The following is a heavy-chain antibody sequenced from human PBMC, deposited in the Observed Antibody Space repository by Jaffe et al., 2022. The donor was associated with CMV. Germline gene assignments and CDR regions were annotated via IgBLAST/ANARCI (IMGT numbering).Heavy chain of an antibody. Sequence: EVQLLESGGGLVQPGGSLRLSCAASGFTFSSYAMSWVRQAPGKGLEWVSAISGSGGSTYYADSVKGRFTISRDNSKNTLYLQMNSLRAEDTAVYYCAKGAPYYDILTGFEVGYYYYGMDVWGQGTTVTVSS. CDR2: ISGSGGST. D-gene: IGHD3-9*01. J-gene: IGHJ6*02. CDR3: AKGAPYYDILTGFEVGYYYYGMDV. CDR1: GFTFSSYA. V-gene: IGHV3-23*01.